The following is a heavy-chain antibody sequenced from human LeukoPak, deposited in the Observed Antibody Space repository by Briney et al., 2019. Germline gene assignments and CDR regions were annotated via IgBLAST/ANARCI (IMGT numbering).Heavy chain of an antibody. J-gene: IGHJ4*02. CDR3: TRDHCRGDNCPSFDY. D-gene: IGHD2-15*01. CDR2: IGAYNGDT. V-gene: IGHV1-18*04. CDR1: GYTFTSFG. Sequence: GASVKVSCKPSGYTFTSFGISWVPQAPGQGLEWMGWIGAYNGDTNYAQKFQGRVTMTTDTSTSTAYMDLRSLRSDDTAVYYCTRDHCRGDNCPSFDYWGQGTLVTVSS.